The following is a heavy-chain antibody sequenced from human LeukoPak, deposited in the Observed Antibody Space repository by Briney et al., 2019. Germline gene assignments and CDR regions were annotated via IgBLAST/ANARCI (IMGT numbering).Heavy chain of an antibody. CDR1: GDSISTYY. J-gene: IGHJ5*02. D-gene: IGHD1-26*01. CDR3: ARAPLIVGAIGWFDP. Sequence: SETLSLTCTVSGDSISTYYWSWIRQPPGKGLEWIGYDYYSGNTNYNPSLKSRVTISVDTSKNQFSLKLSSVTAADTAVYYCARAPLIVGAIGWFDPWGQGTLVTVSS. V-gene: IGHV4-59*01. CDR2: DYYSGNT.